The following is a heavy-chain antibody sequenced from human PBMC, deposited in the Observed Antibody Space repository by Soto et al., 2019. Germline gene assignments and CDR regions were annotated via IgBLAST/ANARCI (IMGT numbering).Heavy chain of an antibody. D-gene: IGHD3-16*01. Sequence: SVKVSCKASGFTFTSSAMQWVRQARGQRLEWIGWIVVGSGNTNYAQKFQERVTVTRDMSTSTAYMELSSLRSEDTAVYYCAAVLGPTFSLYLGVFDWGQGTRVTVAS. CDR3: AAVLGPTFSLYLGVFD. J-gene: IGHJ4*02. CDR2: IVVGSGNT. V-gene: IGHV1-58*02. CDR1: GFTFTSSA.